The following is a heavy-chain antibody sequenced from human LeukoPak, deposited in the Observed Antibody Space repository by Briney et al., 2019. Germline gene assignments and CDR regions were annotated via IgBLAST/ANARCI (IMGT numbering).Heavy chain of an antibody. V-gene: IGHV4-4*07. CDR3: ARFEPTYYYGSGSYHYYYMDV. J-gene: IGHJ6*03. CDR2: IYTSGST. D-gene: IGHD3-10*01. Sequence: SETLSLTCTVSGGSISSYYWSWIRQPAGKGLEWIGRIYTSGSTNYNPSLKSRVTISVDTSKNQFSLKLSSVTAADTAVYYCARFEPTYYYGSGSYHYYYMDVWGKGTTVTVSS. CDR1: GGSISSYY.